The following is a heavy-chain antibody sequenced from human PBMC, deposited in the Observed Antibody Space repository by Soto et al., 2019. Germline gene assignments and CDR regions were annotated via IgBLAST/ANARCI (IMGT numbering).Heavy chain of an antibody. CDR1: GYALSNYG. CDR2: ISAYNGNT. J-gene: IGHJ6*02. CDR3: ARGGRTNFYYCQDV. D-gene: IGHD5-12*01. Sequence: QVQLVQSGAEVRKPGASVKVSCKASGYALSNYGISWVRQAPGQGLEWMGWISAYNGNTNYAQKLQGRVTMTTDTSTSTAYMEVRSLRSDDTAVYYCARGGRTNFYYCQDVWGQRTTVSVS. V-gene: IGHV1-18*01.